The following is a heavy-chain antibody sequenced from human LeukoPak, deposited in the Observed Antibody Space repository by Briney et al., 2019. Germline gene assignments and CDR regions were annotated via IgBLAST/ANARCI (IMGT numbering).Heavy chain of an antibody. Sequence: GGSLRLSCAASGFTFSSYEMNWVRQAPGKGLEWVSYISSSGSTIYYADSVKGRFTIPRDNAKNSLYLQMNSLRAEDTAVYYCASGSYYYDSSGYYYAYWGQGTLVTVSS. J-gene: IGHJ4*02. CDR1: GFTFSSYE. CDR2: ISSSGSTI. V-gene: IGHV3-48*03. D-gene: IGHD3-22*01. CDR3: ASGSYYYDSSGYYYAY.